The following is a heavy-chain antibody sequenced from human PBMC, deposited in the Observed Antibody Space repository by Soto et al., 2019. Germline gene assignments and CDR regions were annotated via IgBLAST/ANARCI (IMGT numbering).Heavy chain of an antibody. D-gene: IGHD2-8*02. V-gene: IGHV3-23*01. Sequence: GGSLRLSCVASGFSFSSYAMNWVRQAPGKGLEWVTGINGGSTPYYADSVKGRFTISRDNSQNTVYLQMNSLTAGDTALYYCAKATATGGGAFDICGQGTMVTVSS. CDR1: GFSFSSYA. CDR2: INGGSTP. CDR3: AKATATGGGAFDI. J-gene: IGHJ3*02.